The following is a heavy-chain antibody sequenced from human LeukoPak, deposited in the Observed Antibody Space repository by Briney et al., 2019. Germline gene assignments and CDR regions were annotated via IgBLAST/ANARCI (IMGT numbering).Heavy chain of an antibody. CDR1: GFTFSSYS. D-gene: IGHD3-10*01. CDR2: IKQDGSEK. Sequence: GGSLRLSCAASGFTFSSYSMSWVRQAPGKGLEWVANIKQDGSEKNYVDSVKGRFTISRDNAKNSLYLQMNSLRAEDTAVYYCARSSITMVRGVIKSTTSWYHYYNMDVWGKGTTVTVSS. J-gene: IGHJ6*03. CDR3: ARSSITMVRGVIKSTTSWYHYYNMDV. V-gene: IGHV3-7*01.